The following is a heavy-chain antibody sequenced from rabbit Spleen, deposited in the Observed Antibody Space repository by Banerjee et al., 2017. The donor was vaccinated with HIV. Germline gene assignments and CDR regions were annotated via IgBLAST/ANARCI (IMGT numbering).Heavy chain of an antibody. J-gene: IGHJ4*01. CDR1: GIDFSSYG. V-gene: IGHV1S45*01. D-gene: IGHD1-1*01. Sequence: ELVESGGGLVQPGESLKLSCKVSGIDFSSYGISWVRQAPGKGLEWIGCIDVGSSGSTYYANWAKGRFTISKTSSPTVTLQMTSLTVADTATYFCTRDDGSGHYIDGYFNLWGQGTLVTVS. CDR2: IDVGSSGST. CDR3: TRDDGSGHYIDGYFNL.